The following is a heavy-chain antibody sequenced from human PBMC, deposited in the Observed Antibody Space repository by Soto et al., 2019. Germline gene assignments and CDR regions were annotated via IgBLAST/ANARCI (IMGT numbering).Heavy chain of an antibody. J-gene: IGHJ4*02. CDR2: IWYDGSNK. CDR3: ARESLGYCSGGSCYSGGSDY. CDR1: GFTFSSYG. Sequence: QVQLVESGGGVVQPGRSLRLSCAASGFTFSSYGMHWVRQAPGKGLEWVAVIWYDGSNKYYADSVKGRFTISRDNSKNPLYLQMHSLRAEDTALYYCARESLGYCSGGSCYSGGSDYWGQGTLVTVSS. D-gene: IGHD2-15*01. V-gene: IGHV3-33*01.